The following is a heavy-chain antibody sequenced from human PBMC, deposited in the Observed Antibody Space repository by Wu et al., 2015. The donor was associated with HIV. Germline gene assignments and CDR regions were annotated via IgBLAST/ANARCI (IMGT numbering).Heavy chain of an antibody. CDR2: ISAQNGNT. CDR3: ARGHYFDASSSPMY. D-gene: IGHD3-22*01. CDR1: GYIFTDYY. V-gene: IGHV1-18*04. J-gene: IGHJ4*02. Sequence: QVQLVQSEAEVKKPGASMTISCKASGYIFTDYYLHWVRQTPTEGLEWMGWISAQNGNTKYAQKFQGRVSMTTETSSSTAYMELRNLRSDDTAVYFCARGHYFDASSSPMYWGPGTRVTVSS.